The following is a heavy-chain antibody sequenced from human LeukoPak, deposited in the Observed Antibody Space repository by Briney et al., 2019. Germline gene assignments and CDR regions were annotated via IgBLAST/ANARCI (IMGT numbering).Heavy chain of an antibody. Sequence: PGGSLRLSCAASGFTFSNYAMSWVRQAPGKGLEWVSGTSGSGGSTYYTDSVKGRFTISRDNSKNTVYLQMNGLRVEDTAVYYCAKCNGGTCYSAGDYWGQGTLVTVSS. J-gene: IGHJ4*02. D-gene: IGHD2-15*01. CDR1: GFTFSNYA. CDR3: AKCNGGTCYSAGDY. CDR2: TSGSGGST. V-gene: IGHV3-23*01.